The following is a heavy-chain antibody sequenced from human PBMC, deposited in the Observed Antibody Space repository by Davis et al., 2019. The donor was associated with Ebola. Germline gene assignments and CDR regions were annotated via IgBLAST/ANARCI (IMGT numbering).Heavy chain of an antibody. Sequence: GESLKISCAASGFTFSSYGMHWVRQAPGKGLEWVAVIWYDGSNKYYADSVKGRFTISRDNSKNTLYLQMNSLRAEDTAVYYCARARHSSGWYSRPYYYYYGMDVWGQGTTVTVSS. CDR1: GFTFSSYG. D-gene: IGHD6-19*01. CDR3: ARARHSSGWYSRPYYYYYGMDV. J-gene: IGHJ6*02. V-gene: IGHV3-33*01. CDR2: IWYDGSNK.